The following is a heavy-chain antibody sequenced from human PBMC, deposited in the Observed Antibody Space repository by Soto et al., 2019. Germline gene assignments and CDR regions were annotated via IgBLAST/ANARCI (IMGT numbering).Heavy chain of an antibody. D-gene: IGHD3-9*01. Sequence: SETLSLTCTVSGGSISSSSYYWGWIRQPPGKGLEWIGSIFYSGSTYYNPSLKSRVTISVDTSKNQFSLKLSSVTAADTAVYYCTRHLYDILTGYSKKALDYWGQGTLVTVSS. J-gene: IGHJ4*02. CDR2: IFYSGST. V-gene: IGHV4-39*01. CDR3: TRHLYDILTGYSKKALDY. CDR1: GGSISSSSYY.